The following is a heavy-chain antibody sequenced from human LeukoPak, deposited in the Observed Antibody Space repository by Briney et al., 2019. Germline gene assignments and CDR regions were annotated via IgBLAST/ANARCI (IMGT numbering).Heavy chain of an antibody. Sequence: ASVKVSCKASGYTFTGYYMHWVRQAPGQGLEWMGWINPNSGGTNYAQKFQGRVTMTRDTSISTAYMELSRLRSDDTAVYYCARGSSGYWLWGPDYWGQGTLVTVSS. V-gene: IGHV1-2*02. CDR1: GYTFTGYY. D-gene: IGHD3-22*01. J-gene: IGHJ4*02. CDR3: ARGSSGYWLWGPDY. CDR2: INPNSGGT.